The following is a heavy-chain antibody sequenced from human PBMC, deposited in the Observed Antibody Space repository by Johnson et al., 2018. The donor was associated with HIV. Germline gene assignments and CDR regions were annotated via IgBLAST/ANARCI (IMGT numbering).Heavy chain of an antibody. CDR3: ARERGSGITRGRGVIQPAFDI. Sequence: QVQLVESGGGVVQPGRSLRLSCAASGFTFSSYAMHWVRQAPGKGLEWVAVISYDGSNKYYADSVKGRFTISRDNSKNTLYLQMNSLRAEDTAVYYCARERGSGITRGRGVIQPAFDIWGQGTMVTVSS. D-gene: IGHD3-10*01. CDR1: GFTFSSYA. J-gene: IGHJ3*02. CDR2: ISYDGSNK. V-gene: IGHV3-30-3*01.